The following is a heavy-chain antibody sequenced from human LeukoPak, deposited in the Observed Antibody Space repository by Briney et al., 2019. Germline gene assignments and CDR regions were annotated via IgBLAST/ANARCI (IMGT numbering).Heavy chain of an antibody. D-gene: IGHD5-12*01. J-gene: IGHJ4*02. V-gene: IGHV1-2*06. CDR3: ARPYSGYEWRDY. CDR2: INPNNGGT. Sequence: ASVKVSCKASGYTFSGYYMHWVRQAPGQGLEWMGQINPNNGGTNYAQKFQGRVTMTRDTSISTAYMELSRLTSADTAVYYSARPYSGYEWRDYWGQGTLVTVS. CDR1: GYTFSGYY.